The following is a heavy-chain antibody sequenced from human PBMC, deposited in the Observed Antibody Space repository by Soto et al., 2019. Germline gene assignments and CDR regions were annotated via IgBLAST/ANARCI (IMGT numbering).Heavy chain of an antibody. CDR1: GFTVSSEY. D-gene: IGHD4-17*01. CDR2: IYTGGST. V-gene: IGHV3-53*01. CDR3: ARAYGGNPALFDP. J-gene: IGHJ5*02. Sequence: EVQLVESGGGLVQPGGSLRLSCAASGFTVSSEYMSWVRQAPGKGLEWVSVIYTGGSTYYADSVKGRFTFSRDNSNNTVYLQMNSLTAADTAVYYCARAYGGNPALFDPWGQGTLVTVSS.